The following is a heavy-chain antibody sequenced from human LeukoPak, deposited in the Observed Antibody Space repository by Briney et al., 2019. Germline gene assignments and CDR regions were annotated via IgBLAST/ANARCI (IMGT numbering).Heavy chain of an antibody. CDR2: IWYDGSDK. CDR1: AFRLNIYV. V-gene: IGHV3-33*01. Sequence: GGSLRLSCAASAFRLNIYVMHWVRQAPGKGLEWVAVIWYDGSDKYYADSVKGRFTISRDNSKNTLYLEMNSLRAEDTAVYYCARDQGPVGSYFDYWGQGTLVTVSS. J-gene: IGHJ4*02. CDR3: ARDQGPVGSYFDY. D-gene: IGHD3-10*01.